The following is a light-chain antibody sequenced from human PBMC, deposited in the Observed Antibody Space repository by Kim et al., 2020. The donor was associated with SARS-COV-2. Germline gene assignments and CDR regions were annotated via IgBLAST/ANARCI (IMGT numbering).Light chain of an antibody. CDR3: QHYDSLPYT. J-gene: IGKJ2*01. CDR2: DVS. CDR1: QDISNY. V-gene: IGKV1-33*01. Sequence: AAVGDRVTITCQASQDISNYLNWYQQKPGKAPKLLIYDVSNLEAGVPSRFSGRGSGTEFTFTISSLLPEDIATYYCQHYDSLPYTFGQGTKVDIK.